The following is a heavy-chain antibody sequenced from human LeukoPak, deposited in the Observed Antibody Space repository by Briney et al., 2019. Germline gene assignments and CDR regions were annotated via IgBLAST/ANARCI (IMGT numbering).Heavy chain of an antibody. CDR2: INHSGST. D-gene: IGHD1-26*01. CDR1: GGSFSGYY. Sequence: PSETLSLTCAVYGGSFSGYYWSWIRQPPGKGLEWIGEINHSGSTNYNPSLKSRVTISVDTSKNQLSLKLSSVTAADTAVYYCARARIVGATTPLNYWGQGTLVTVSS. V-gene: IGHV4-34*01. J-gene: IGHJ4*02. CDR3: ARARIVGATTPLNY.